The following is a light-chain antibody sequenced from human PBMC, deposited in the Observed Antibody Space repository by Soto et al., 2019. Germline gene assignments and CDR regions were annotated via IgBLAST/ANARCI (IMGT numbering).Light chain of an antibody. J-gene: IGKJ2*01. CDR2: KAS. Sequence: DLPMTQSPSTLSASVGDRVTITCRASQSISSWLAWYQQKPGKAPKLLIYKASSLESGVPSRFSGSGSGTEFTLTISSLQPDDFATYYCQQYNSYSGYTFGQGTKLEIK. V-gene: IGKV1-5*03. CDR1: QSISSW. CDR3: QQYNSYSGYT.